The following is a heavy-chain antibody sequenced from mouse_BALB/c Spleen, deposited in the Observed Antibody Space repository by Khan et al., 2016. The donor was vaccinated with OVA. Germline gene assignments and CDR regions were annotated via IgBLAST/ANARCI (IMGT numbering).Heavy chain of an antibody. Sequence: EVQLQESGPGLVKPSQSLSLTCTVTGYSITSDYAWNWIRQFPGNKLEWMGYISYSGRTSYNPSLKSRIPITRDTSKNQFFLQLNSVTTEDTATYDCARSVTITTVVATDFDYWGQGTTLTVSS. CDR2: ISYSGRT. D-gene: IGHD1-1*01. CDR3: ARSVTITTVVATDFDY. J-gene: IGHJ2*01. V-gene: IGHV3-2*02. CDR1: GYSITSDYA.